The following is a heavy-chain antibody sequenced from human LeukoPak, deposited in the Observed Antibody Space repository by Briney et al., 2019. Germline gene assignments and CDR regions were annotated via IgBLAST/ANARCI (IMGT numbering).Heavy chain of an antibody. V-gene: IGHV3-66*02. CDR2: IYSGVIT. CDR3: ARDRYCSSTSCYTDY. Sequence: GXXLRLSCAASGFTFSSNYMSWVRQAPGKGLEWVSVIYSGVITYYADSVKRRFTISRDNSKNTLYLQMNSLRAEDTAVYYCARDRYCSSTSCYTDYWGQGTLVTVSS. D-gene: IGHD2-2*02. J-gene: IGHJ4*02. CDR1: GFTFSSNY.